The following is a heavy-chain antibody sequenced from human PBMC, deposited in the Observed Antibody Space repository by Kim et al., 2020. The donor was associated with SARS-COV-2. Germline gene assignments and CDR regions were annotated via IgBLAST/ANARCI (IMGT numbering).Heavy chain of an antibody. V-gene: IGHV3-74*01. CDR2: MSTDGSTT. J-gene: IGHJ4*02. CDR1: GFIFSSYW. Sequence: GGSLRLSCEASGFIFSSYWMHWVRQAPGKGLVWFSYMSTDGSTTAYADSVKGRFTISRHNAQNTFYLQMNSLRAEDTAVYYCVRGITTAGSLGSYWGQGTLVTVSS. CDR3: VRGITTAGSLGSY. D-gene: IGHD6-13*01.